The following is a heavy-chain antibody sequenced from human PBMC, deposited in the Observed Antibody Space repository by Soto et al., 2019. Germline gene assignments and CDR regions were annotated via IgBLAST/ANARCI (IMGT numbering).Heavy chain of an antibody. D-gene: IGHD2-21*02. J-gene: IGHJ4*02. CDR3: ASLAYCGGDCYSGPDY. CDR1: GGSISSGDYY. CDR2: IYYSGST. Sequence: QVQLQESGPGLVKPSQTLSLTCTVSGGSISSGDYYWSWIRQPPGKGLEWIGYIYYSGSTYYNPPIKSRVTISXXTXKXXFSLKLSSVTAADTAVYYCASLAYCGGDCYSGPDYWGQGTLVTVSS. V-gene: IGHV4-30-4*01.